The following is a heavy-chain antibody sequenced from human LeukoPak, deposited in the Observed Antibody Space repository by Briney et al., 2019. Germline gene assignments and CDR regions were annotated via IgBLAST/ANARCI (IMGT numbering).Heavy chain of an antibody. CDR2: IYYSGST. Sequence: PSETLSLTCTVSGGSISSYYWSWIRQPPGKGLEWIGYIYYSGSTNYNPSLKSRVTISVDTSKNQFSLKLSSVTAADTAVYYCARRIAKNYYDSSGYQKDDAFDIWGQGTMVTVSS. J-gene: IGHJ3*02. V-gene: IGHV4-59*08. CDR3: ARRIAKNYYDSSGYQKDDAFDI. D-gene: IGHD3-22*01. CDR1: GGSISSYY.